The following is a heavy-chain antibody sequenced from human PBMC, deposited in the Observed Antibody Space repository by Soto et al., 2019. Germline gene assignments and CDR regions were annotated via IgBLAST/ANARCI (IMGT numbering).Heavy chain of an antibody. J-gene: IGHJ6*02. CDR1: GGSISSGGYY. D-gene: IGHD2-15*01. CDR3: AREGAGYFLMDV. Sequence: SETLSLTXAVSGGSISSGGYYWSWIRQHPGKGLEWIGYIYYSGSTYYNPSLKSRVTISVDTSKNQFSLKLSSVTAADTAVYYCAREGAGYFLMDVWGQGTTVTVSS. V-gene: IGHV4-31*11. CDR2: IYYSGST.